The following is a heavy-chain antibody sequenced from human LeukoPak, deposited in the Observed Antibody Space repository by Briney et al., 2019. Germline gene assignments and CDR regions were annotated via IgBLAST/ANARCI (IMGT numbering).Heavy chain of an antibody. CDR1: GYSFTSYW. J-gene: IGHJ4*02. V-gene: IGHV5-51*01. Sequence: GESLKISCKGSGYSFTSYWIGWVRQMPGKGLEWMGIIYPGDSDTRYSPSFQGQVTISADKSISTAYLQWSSLKASDTAMYYCAGAHRYRGALYYFDYWGQGTLVTVSS. CDR2: IYPGDSDT. CDR3: AGAHRYRGALYYFDY. D-gene: IGHD3-10*01.